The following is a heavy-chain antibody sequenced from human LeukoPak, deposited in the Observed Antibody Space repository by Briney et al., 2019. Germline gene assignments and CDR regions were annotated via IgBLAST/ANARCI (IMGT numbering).Heavy chain of an antibody. Sequence: GGSLRLSCAASGFTFSDYYMTWIRQAPGKGLEWLSYISTTSGFTKYADPVKGRFTISRDNAKNSLYLQMSSLRADDTAVYYCARLRGDSQIAPDYWGQGTLVTVSS. CDR3: ARLRGDSQIAPDY. J-gene: IGHJ4*02. D-gene: IGHD2-21*02. CDR2: ISTTSGFT. CDR1: GFTFSDYY. V-gene: IGHV3-11*06.